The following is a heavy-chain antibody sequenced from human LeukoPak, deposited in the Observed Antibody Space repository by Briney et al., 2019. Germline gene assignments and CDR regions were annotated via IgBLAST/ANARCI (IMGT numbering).Heavy chain of an antibody. CDR2: ISYDGSNK. CDR1: GFTFSSYG. D-gene: IGHD3-3*01. J-gene: IGHJ4*02. Sequence: PGGSLRLSCAASGFTFSSYGMHWVRQAPGKGLEWVAVISYDGSNKYYADSVKGRFTTSRDNSKNTLYLQMNSLRAEDTAVYYCAKDLVSPLYDFWSGYYPDYWGQGTLVTVSS. V-gene: IGHV3-30*18. CDR3: AKDLVSPLYDFWSGYYPDY.